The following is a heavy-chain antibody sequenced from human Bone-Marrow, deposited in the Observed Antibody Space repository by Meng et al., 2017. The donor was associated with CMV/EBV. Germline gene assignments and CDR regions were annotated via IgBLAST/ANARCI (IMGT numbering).Heavy chain of an antibody. Sequence: GGSLRLSCAVSGFTVSTSYMSWVRQAPGKGLEWVSIIYSVGNTYYADSVKGRFTISRDNAKNTLTLQMNSLRVDDTAVYYVARNLVLPAAIQYYYHNHGMDVWGQGTTVTVSS. CDR1: GFTVSTSY. J-gene: IGHJ6*02. V-gene: IGHV3-66*02. CDR2: IYSVGNT. D-gene: IGHD2-2*01. CDR3: ARNLVLPAAIQYYYHNHGMDV.